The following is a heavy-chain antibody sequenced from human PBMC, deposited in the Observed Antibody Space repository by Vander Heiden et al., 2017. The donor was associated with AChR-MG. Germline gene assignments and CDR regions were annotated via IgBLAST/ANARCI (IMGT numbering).Heavy chain of an antibody. CDR1: GFTFTSYA. J-gene: IGHJ6*02. D-gene: IGHD1-26*01. CDR2: ISGSGGTT. V-gene: IGHV3-23*01. CDR3: AKAHRSYEFFIYYYAMDV. Sequence: EVQLLDSGGGLVQPGGSLRLSCAASGFTFTSYAMSWVRQAPGKGLEWVSVISGSGGTTYYADSVKGRFTISRDNSKNTLYLQMNSLRAEDTAVYYCAKAHRSYEFFIYYYAMDVWGQGTTVTVSS.